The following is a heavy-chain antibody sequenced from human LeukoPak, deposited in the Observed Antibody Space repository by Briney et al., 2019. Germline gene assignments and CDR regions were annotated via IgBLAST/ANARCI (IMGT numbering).Heavy chain of an antibody. J-gene: IGHJ4*02. CDR1: GFTFSSYW. CDR2: INSDGNYT. D-gene: IGHD6-19*01. Sequence: GGSLRLSCAASGFTFSSYWMNWVCQAPGKGLVWVSRINSDGNYTTYADSVKGRFTISRDNAKNTLSLQMNSLRAEDTAVYYCAREYSSGWTSDYWGQGTLVTVSS. V-gene: IGHV3-74*01. CDR3: AREYSSGWTSDY.